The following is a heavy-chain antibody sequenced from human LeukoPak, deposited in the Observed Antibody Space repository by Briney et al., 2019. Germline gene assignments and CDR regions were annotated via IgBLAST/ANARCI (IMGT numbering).Heavy chain of an antibody. CDR3: ARDVSSGSYYWFDP. CDR1: GFTFSSYA. CDR2: INWNGGST. J-gene: IGHJ5*02. V-gene: IGHV3-20*01. D-gene: IGHD1-26*01. Sequence: GSLRLSCAASGFTFSSYAMSWVRQAPGKGLEWVSGINWNGGSTGYADSVKGRFTISRDNAKNSLYLQMNSLRAEDTALYHCARDVSSGSYYWFDPWGQGTLVTVSS.